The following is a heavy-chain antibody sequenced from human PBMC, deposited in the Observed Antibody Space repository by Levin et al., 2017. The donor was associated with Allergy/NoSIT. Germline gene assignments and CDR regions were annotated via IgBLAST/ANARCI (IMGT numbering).Heavy chain of an antibody. CDR2: ISAYNGNT. CDR1: GYTFTSYG. CDR3: ARDSADIVVVPAAPPVGFDY. V-gene: IGHV1-18*01. Sequence: ASVKVSCKASGYTFTSYGISWVRQAPGQGLEWMGWISAYNGNTNYAQKLQGRVTMTTDTSTSTAYMELRSLRSDDTAVYYCARDSADIVVVPAAPPVGFDYWGQGTLVTVSS. J-gene: IGHJ4*02. D-gene: IGHD2-2*01.